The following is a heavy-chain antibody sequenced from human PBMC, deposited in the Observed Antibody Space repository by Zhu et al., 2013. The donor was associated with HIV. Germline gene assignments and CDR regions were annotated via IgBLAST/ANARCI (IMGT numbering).Heavy chain of an antibody. J-gene: IGHJ6*03. V-gene: IGHV1-2*02. D-gene: IGHD6-13*01. Sequence: QLLQSGTQVSLKTGASVKLSCKASGYNFNSYYIHWVRQAPGQGFEWMGEINPFTGGTTYAEKFHDRVAMTSDTSTTTVSVDLSRLTVDDTAVYYCASSIAAGGVGWDYHYMDVWGEGTTVTVSS. CDR2: INPFTGGT. CDR3: ASSIAAGGVGWDYHYMDV. CDR1: GYNFNSYY.